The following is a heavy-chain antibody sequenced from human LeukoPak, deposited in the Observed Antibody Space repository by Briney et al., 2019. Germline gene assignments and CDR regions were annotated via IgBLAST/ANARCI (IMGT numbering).Heavy chain of an antibody. CDR2: IYYSGST. J-gene: IGHJ4*02. CDR3: AGLEYLWFGESTDY. V-gene: IGHV4-39*07. Sequence: SETLSLTCTVSGGSISSSSYYWGWIRQPPGKGLEWIGSIYYSGSTYYNPSLKSRVTISVDTSKNQFSLKLSSVTAADTAVYYCAGLEYLWFGESTDYWGQGTLVTVSS. CDR1: GGSISSSSYY. D-gene: IGHD3-10*01.